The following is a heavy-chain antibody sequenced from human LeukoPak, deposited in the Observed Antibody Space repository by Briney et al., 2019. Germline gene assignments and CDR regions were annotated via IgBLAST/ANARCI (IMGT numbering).Heavy chain of an antibody. CDR3: ARQTVTTLIRAFDI. V-gene: IGHV4-59*01. Sequence: SETLSLTCTVSGGSISSYYWSWIRQPPGKGLEWIGYIYYSGSTNYNPSLKSRVTISVDTSKNQFSLKLSSVTAADTAVYYCARQTVTTLIRAFDIWGQGTMVTVSS. D-gene: IGHD4-17*01. CDR1: GGSISSYY. J-gene: IGHJ3*02. CDR2: IYYSGST.